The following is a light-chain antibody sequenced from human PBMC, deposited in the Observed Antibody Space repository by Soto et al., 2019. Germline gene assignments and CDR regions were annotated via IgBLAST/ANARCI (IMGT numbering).Light chain of an antibody. J-gene: IGKJ1*01. V-gene: IGKV4-1*01. Sequence: DIVMTQSPDSLAVSLGERATINCKSSQRVLYSSSNKNYLAWYQQKPGQPPKLLIYWASTRESGVPERFSGSGSGTDFTLTISSLQAEDVAVYYCQQYCSAPWTFGQGTKVEIK. CDR3: QQYCSAPWT. CDR2: WAS. CDR1: QRVLYSSSNKNY.